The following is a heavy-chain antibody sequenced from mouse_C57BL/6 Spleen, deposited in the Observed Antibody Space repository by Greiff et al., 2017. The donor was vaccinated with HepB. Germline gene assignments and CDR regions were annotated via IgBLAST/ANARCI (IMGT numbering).Heavy chain of an antibody. D-gene: IGHD1-1*01. J-gene: IGHJ4*01. V-gene: IGHV1-55*01. Sequence: QVQLKESGAELVKPGASVKMSCKASGYTFTSYWITWVKQRPGQGLEWIGDIYPGSGSTNYNEKFKSKATLTVDTSSSTAYMQLSSLTSEDSAVYYCARGYGTQNYAMDYWGQGTSVTVSS. CDR3: ARGYGTQNYAMDY. CDR2: IYPGSGST. CDR1: GYTFTSYW.